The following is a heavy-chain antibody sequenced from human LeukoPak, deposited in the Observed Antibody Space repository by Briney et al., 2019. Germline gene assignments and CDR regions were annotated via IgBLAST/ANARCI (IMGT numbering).Heavy chain of an antibody. D-gene: IGHD6-19*01. V-gene: IGHV4-34*01. CDR3: AVAVAGTIDY. Sequence: SETLSLTCAVYGGSSSGYYWSWIRQPPGKGLEWIGEINHSGSTNYNPSLKSRVTISVDTSKNQFSLKLSSVTAADTAVYYCAVAVAGTIDYWGQGTLVTVSS. J-gene: IGHJ4*02. CDR1: GGSSSGYY. CDR2: INHSGST.